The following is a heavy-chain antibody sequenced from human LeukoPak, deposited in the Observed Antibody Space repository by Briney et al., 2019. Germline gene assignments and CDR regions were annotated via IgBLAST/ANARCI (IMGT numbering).Heavy chain of an antibody. CDR1: GFSFSSYL. V-gene: IGHV3-33*01. Sequence: GTSLRLSCAASGFSFSSYLMHWVRQAPGKGLEWVALIGFDVSRKYYGDSVKGRFTISRDNSKNILYLQMNSLSDEDTAVYFCARERLENCHDDSCPDAFDIWGQGTMVTVSS. J-gene: IGHJ3*02. D-gene: IGHD2-15*01. CDR2: IGFDVSRK. CDR3: ARERLENCHDDSCPDAFDI.